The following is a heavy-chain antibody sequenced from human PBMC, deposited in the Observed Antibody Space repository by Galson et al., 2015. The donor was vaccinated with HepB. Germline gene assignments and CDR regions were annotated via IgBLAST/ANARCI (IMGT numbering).Heavy chain of an antibody. D-gene: IGHD4-11*01. CDR3: VTAPTSTAYPN. CDR1: GFTFSTYA. Sequence: SLRLSCAASGFTFSTYAMHWVRQAPGKGLQYVSAINTNGRNTYYADSVQGRFTISRDNSDDTLYLQMSSLKDEDTAIYYCVTAPTSTAYPNWGQGTLVTVSS. CDR2: INTNGRNT. J-gene: IGHJ4*02. V-gene: IGHV3-64D*06.